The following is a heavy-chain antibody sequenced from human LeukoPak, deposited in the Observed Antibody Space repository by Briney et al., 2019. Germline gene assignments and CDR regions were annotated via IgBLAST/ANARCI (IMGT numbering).Heavy chain of an antibody. J-gene: IGHJ4*02. V-gene: IGHV3-66*03. Sequence: SGGSLRLSCTVSGFTVSSNSMSWVRQAPGKGLEWASFIYSDNTHYSDSVKGRFTISRDYSKNTLYLQMNSLRAEDTAVYYCAKSLSSRGLIIPKTSRYFDYWGQGTLVTVSS. D-gene: IGHD3-10*01. CDR2: IYSDNT. CDR1: GFTVSSNS. CDR3: AKSLSSRGLIIPKTSRYFDY.